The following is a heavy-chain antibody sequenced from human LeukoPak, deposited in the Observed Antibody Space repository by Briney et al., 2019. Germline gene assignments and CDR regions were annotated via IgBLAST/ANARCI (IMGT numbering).Heavy chain of an antibody. CDR3: AKTGIAVAYPYFDY. V-gene: IGHV1-69*04. Sequence: SVKVSCKASGGTFSSYAISWVRQAPGQGLEWMGRIIPILGIANYAQKFQGRVTITADKSTSTAYMELSSLRSEDTAVYYCAKTGIAVAYPYFDYWGQGTLVTVSS. CDR1: GGTFSSYA. J-gene: IGHJ4*02. D-gene: IGHD6-19*01. CDR2: IIPILGIA.